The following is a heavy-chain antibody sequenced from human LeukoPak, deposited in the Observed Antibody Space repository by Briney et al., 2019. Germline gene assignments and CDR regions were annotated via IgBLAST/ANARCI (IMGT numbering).Heavy chain of an antibody. J-gene: IGHJ5*02. CDR1: GYTFTRYY. V-gene: IGHV1-46*01. CDR3: ARDNSVGDNAWWFDP. D-gene: IGHD1-26*01. CDR2: INPTGGST. Sequence: ASVKVSCKASGYTFTRYYMHWVRQAPGQGLEWMGLINPTGGSTGHAQKFQGRVTMTRDMSTSTDYMELSSLRSEDTAIYYCARDNSVGDNAWWFDPWGQGTLVTVSS.